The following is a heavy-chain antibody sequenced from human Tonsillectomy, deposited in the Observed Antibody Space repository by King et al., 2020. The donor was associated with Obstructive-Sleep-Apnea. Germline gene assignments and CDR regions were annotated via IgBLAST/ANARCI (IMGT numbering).Heavy chain of an antibody. CDR3: ASGGWYYFDY. J-gene: IGHJ4*02. D-gene: IGHD6-19*01. CDR1: RGSISNYY. CDR2: IYYSGST. Sequence: VQLQESGPGLVKPSETLSLTCTVSRGSISNYYWSWIRQPPGKGLEWIGYIYYSGSTNYNPSLKSRVTISVDTSKNQFSLKLGSVTAADTAVYYCASGGWYYFDYWGQGTLVTVSS. V-gene: IGHV4-59*01.